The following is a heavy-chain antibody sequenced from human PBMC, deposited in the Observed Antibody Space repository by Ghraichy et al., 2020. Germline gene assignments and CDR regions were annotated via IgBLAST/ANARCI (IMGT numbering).Heavy chain of an antibody. Sequence: GSLRLSCAASGFTVSSNYMSWVRQAPGKGLEWVSVIYSGGSTYYADSVKGRFTISRDNSKNTLYLQMSSLRAEDTAVYYCARDPHGYSGYDHYYYYYGMDVWGQGTTVTVSS. D-gene: IGHD5-12*01. CDR1: GFTVSSNY. CDR2: IYSGGST. V-gene: IGHV3-53*01. J-gene: IGHJ6*02. CDR3: ARDPHGYSGYDHYYYYYGMDV.